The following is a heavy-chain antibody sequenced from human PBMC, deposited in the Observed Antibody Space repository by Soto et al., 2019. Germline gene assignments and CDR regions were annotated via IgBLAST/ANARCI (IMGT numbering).Heavy chain of an antibody. CDR3: AMPAGRFWEWLTFDAFDI. CDR2: ISASGGST. Sequence: EVQLLESGGNLVQPGGSLRLSCADSGIISNRYAMTWVRQAPGKGLEWVSGISASGGSTFYADSVKGRFTISRDKSKSTLYLQWNRLRAEDTAVYYCAMPAGRFWEWLTFDAFDIWGQGTRVTVSA. J-gene: IGHJ3*02. V-gene: IGHV3-23*01. D-gene: IGHD3-3*01. CDR1: GIISNRYA.